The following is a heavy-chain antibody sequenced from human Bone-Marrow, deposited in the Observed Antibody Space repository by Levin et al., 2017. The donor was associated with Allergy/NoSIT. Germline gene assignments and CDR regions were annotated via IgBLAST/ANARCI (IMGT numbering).Heavy chain of an antibody. Sequence: GGSLRLSCAASGFTFSSYDMHWVRQATGKGLEWVAAIGTGGDTYYPDSVKGRFTISRENAKNSLYLQMNNLRDGDTAVYYCARSPVAGGHYFDYWGQGTLVTVSS. D-gene: IGHD6-19*01. CDR2: IGTGGDT. CDR3: ARSPVAGGHYFDY. V-gene: IGHV3-13*01. J-gene: IGHJ4*02. CDR1: GFTFSSYD.